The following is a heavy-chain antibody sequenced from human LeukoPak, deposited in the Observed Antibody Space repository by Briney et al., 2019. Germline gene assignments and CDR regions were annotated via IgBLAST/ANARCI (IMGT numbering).Heavy chain of an antibody. CDR2: IYHSGST. Sequence: PSGTLSLTCAVSGGSISSSNWWSWVRQPPGKGLEWIGEIYHSGSTNYNPSLKSRVTISVDKSKNQFSLKLSSVTAADTAVYYCASRRVDCSSTSCSFDYWGQGTLVTVSS. V-gene: IGHV4-4*02. CDR3: ASRRVDCSSTSCSFDY. D-gene: IGHD2-2*01. J-gene: IGHJ4*02. CDR1: GGSISSSNW.